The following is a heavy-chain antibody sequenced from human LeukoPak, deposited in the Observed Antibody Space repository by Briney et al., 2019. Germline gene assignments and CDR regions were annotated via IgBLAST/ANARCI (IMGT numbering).Heavy chain of an antibody. CDR3: AKELDTMFFDY. CDR1: GFTFDRYT. J-gene: IGHJ4*02. D-gene: IGHD3-10*02. V-gene: IGHV3-43*01. Sequence: GGSLRLSCATSGFTFDRYTIHWVRQAPGKGLEWVSLAGWAGGTTYYSDSVRGRFTIPRDSGKNSVYLQMNSLTTDDTAFYFCAKELDTMFFDYWGQGALVTVSS. CDR2: AGWAGGTT.